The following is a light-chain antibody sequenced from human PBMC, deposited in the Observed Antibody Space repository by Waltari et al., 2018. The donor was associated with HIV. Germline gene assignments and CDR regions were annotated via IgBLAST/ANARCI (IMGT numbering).Light chain of an antibody. J-gene: IGLJ2*01. CDR2: DSN. Sequence: QPVVTQEPSLTLSPGGTVILTCASSPGVVTRGHCPYWFQLRPGQAPKTLILDSNNRYPWTPARFAGSFLGGKAALTLTGAQPEDEAAYYCLLSYDGTLVFGGGT. CDR1: PGVVTRGHC. V-gene: IGLV7-46*01. CDR3: LLSYDGTLV.